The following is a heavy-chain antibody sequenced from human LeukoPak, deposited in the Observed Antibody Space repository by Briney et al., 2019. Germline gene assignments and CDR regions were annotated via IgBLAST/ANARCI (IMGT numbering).Heavy chain of an antibody. V-gene: IGHV3-30*03. D-gene: IGHD5-12*01. CDR1: GFTLSSYG. Sequence: PGGSLRLSWAASGFTLSSYGVHWVRQAPGKGLEWVAVILSDVRTKYYADSVKGRFTISRDNSENRMYIQMNSLRVEDTAVCYCYDPLDISGYVNCFDPWGQGTLVTVSS. CDR3: YDPLDISGYVNCFDP. J-gene: IGHJ5*02. CDR2: ILSDVRTK.